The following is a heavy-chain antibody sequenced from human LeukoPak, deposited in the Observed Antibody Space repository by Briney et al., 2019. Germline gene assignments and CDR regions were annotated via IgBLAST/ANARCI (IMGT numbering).Heavy chain of an antibody. CDR3: APLGVTTWLDY. CDR2: FSATDGGT. Sequence: PGGSLRLSCAASGFTFSTYAMTWVRLAPGKGLEWVSAFSATDGGTQYADSVKGRFTISRDNSKNTLYLQMNSLRAEDTAVYYCAPLGVTTWLDYWGQGTLVTVSS. V-gene: IGHV3-23*01. J-gene: IGHJ4*02. D-gene: IGHD4-17*01. CDR1: GFTFSTYA.